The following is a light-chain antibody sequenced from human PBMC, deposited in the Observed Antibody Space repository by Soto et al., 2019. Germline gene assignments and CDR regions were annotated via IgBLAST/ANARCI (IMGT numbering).Light chain of an antibody. Sequence: EIVLTQSPGTLSLSPGERATLSCRASQSVTSSYLAWYQQKPGQAPRLLIYGASNRATGIPDRFSGSGSGTDFTLTISRLEPEDFAVYYCQHYGRSPYTFGQGTKLEIK. CDR2: GAS. CDR1: QSVTSSY. V-gene: IGKV3-20*01. CDR3: QHYGRSPYT. J-gene: IGKJ2*01.